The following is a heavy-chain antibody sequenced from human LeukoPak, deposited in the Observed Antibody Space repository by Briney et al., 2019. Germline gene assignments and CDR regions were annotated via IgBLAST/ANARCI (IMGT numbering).Heavy chain of an antibody. CDR2: ISAYNGNT. V-gene: IGHV1-18*01. Sequence: GASVKVSCKASGYTFTSYGISWVRQAPGQGLEWMGWISAYNGNTNYAQKLQGRVTMTTDTSTSTAYMELRSLRSDDTAVYYCAREVTDFQDGSWFDPWGQGTLVTVSS. CDR1: GYTFTSYG. D-gene: IGHD1-14*01. CDR3: AREVTDFQDGSWFDP. J-gene: IGHJ5*02.